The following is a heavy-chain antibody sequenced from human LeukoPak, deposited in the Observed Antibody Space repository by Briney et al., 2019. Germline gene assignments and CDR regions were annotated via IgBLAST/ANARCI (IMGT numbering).Heavy chain of an antibody. CDR2: IYSGGST. D-gene: IGHD2-15*01. Sequence: GGSLRLSCAASGFTFSSSAMSWVRQAPGKGLEWVSVIYSGGSTYYADSVKGRFTISRDNAKNSLFLQMNSLRVEDTAVYYCAGEGGFCSGGSCWGAFDIWGQGTMVTVSS. V-gene: IGHV3-23*03. J-gene: IGHJ3*02. CDR3: AGEGGFCSGGSCWGAFDI. CDR1: GFTFSSSA.